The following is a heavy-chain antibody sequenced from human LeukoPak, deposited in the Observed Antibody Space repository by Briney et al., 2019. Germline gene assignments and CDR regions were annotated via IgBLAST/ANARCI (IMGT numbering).Heavy chain of an antibody. V-gene: IGHV4-59*12. D-gene: IGHD6-6*01. J-gene: IGHJ6*03. CDR1: GGSISSYY. CDR2: IYYSGST. Sequence: PSETLSLTCTVSGGSISSYYWSWIRQPPRKGLEWIVYIYYSGSTNYNPSLKSRVTISVDTSKNQFSLKLSSVTAADTAVYYCARDSIDYYYYYYMDVWGKGTTVTVSS. CDR3: ARDSIDYYYYYYMDV.